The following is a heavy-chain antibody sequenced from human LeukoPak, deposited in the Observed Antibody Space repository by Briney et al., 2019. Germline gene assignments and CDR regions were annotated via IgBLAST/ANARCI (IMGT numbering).Heavy chain of an antibody. CDR2: IYNNLNT. CDR1: GASISTYY. V-gene: IGHV4-59*08. CDR3: ARLLNASYGDY. D-gene: IGHD1-26*01. Sequence: SETLSLTCTVSGASISTYYWSWIRQPPGTGLDWIGYIYNNLNTNYKPSLRSRVTIAVDTSKNQFSLKLRSVTAAGTAVYYCARLLNASYGDYWGQGTLVTVSS. J-gene: IGHJ4*02.